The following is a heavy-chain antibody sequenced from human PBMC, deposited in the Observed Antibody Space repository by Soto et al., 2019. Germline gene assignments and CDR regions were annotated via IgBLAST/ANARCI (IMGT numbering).Heavy chain of an antibody. V-gene: IGHV4-34*01. Sequence: SETLSLTCAVYGGSFSGYYWSWIRQPPGKGLEWIGEINHSGSTNHNPSLKSRVTISVDTSKNQFSLKLSSVTAADTAVYYCARVGDCSSTSCFRYLDYWGQGTLVTVSS. J-gene: IGHJ4*02. CDR3: ARVGDCSSTSCFRYLDY. CDR2: INHSGST. D-gene: IGHD2-2*01. CDR1: GGSFSGYY.